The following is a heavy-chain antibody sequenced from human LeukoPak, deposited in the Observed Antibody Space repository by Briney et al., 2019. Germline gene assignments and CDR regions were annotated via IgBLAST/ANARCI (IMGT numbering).Heavy chain of an antibody. CDR3: ARVLGARGLCFDY. J-gene: IGHJ4*02. Sequence: QPGGSLRLSCAASGFIFNNHWMSWVRQAPGKGLEWVASTKEDGSEKYYVDSVKGRFTISRDKAKNSLYLQMNSLRAEDTAVYYCARVLGARGLCFDYWGQGTLVTVSS. D-gene: IGHD3-10*01. CDR2: TKEDGSEK. CDR1: GFIFNNHW. V-gene: IGHV3-7*03.